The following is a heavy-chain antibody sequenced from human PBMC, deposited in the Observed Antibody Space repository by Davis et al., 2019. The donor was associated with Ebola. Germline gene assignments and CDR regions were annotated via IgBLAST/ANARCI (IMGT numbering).Heavy chain of an antibody. J-gene: IGHJ3*02. CDR3: VSLRRTITGMDDGFDI. CDR1: GNSFTSHW. D-gene: IGHD2-8*02. CDR2: IYTGDSDT. V-gene: IGHV5-51*01. Sequence: PGGSLRLSCKDSGNSFTSHWIGWVRQMPGKGLDWMGIIYTGDSDTRYSPSFRGQVTISADKSMKTAFLQWSSLKASDSGMYYCVSLRRTITGMDDGFDIWGQGTMVTVSS.